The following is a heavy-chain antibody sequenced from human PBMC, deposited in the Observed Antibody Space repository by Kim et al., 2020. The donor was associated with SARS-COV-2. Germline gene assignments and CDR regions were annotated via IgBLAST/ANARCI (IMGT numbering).Heavy chain of an antibody. V-gene: IGHV6-1*01. Sequence: WNNDYAVSVKSRKTITPDTSKNRFSLRLSSMTPEDTAVYYCTRGAGSFDMWGQGTMVTVSS. CDR3: TRGAGSFDM. CDR2: WNN. J-gene: IGHJ3*02.